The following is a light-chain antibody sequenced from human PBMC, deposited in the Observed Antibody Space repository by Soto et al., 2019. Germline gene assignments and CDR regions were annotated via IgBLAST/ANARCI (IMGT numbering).Light chain of an antibody. CDR3: QQYGSSPLT. CDR1: QSVSSSY. CDR2: GAS. V-gene: IGKV3-20*01. Sequence: EIVLTQSPGTLSLSPGERATLSCRASQSVSSSYLAWYQQKPGQAPRLLIYGASSRATGIPDRFSGSGSGTNSPLTISRLEPKDFAVYYCQQYGSSPLTLGQGTKLEIK. J-gene: IGKJ2*01.